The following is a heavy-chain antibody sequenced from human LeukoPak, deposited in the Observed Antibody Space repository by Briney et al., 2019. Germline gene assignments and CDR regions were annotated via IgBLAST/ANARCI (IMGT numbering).Heavy chain of an antibody. CDR2: ISYDGSNK. V-gene: IGHV3-30-3*01. D-gene: IGHD5-12*01. J-gene: IGHJ4*02. CDR3: ARDHFTLIVATTFDY. Sequence: GGSLRLSCAASGFTFSSYAMHWVRQAPGKGLEWVAVISYDGSNKYYADSVKGRFTISRDNSKNTLYPQMDSLRAEDTAVYYCARDHFTLIVATTFDYWGQGTLVTVSS. CDR1: GFTFSSYA.